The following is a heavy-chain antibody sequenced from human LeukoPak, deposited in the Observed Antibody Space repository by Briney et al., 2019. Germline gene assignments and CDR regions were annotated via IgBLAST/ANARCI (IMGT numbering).Heavy chain of an antibody. CDR2: ISGSGGST. Sequence: PGGSLRLSCAASGFTFSSYAMSWVRQAPGKGLEWVSAISGSGGSTYYADSVKGQFTISRDNSKNTLYLQMNSLRAEDTAVYYCAKANGDYLYYYYGMDVWGQGTTVTVSS. V-gene: IGHV3-23*01. J-gene: IGHJ6*02. CDR3: AKANGDYLYYYYGMDV. D-gene: IGHD4-17*01. CDR1: GFTFSSYA.